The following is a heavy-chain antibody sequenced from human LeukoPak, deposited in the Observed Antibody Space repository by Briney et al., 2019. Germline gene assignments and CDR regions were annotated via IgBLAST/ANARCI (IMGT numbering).Heavy chain of an antibody. CDR1: GYTFTGYY. D-gene: IGHD6-19*01. CDR2: INPNSGGK. J-gene: IGHJ4*02. CDR3: ARVGGPGYSSGWYGY. Sequence: ASVKVSCKASGYTFTGYYLHWVRQAPGQGLEWMGWINPNSGGKNYAQKFQGRVTMTRDTSISTAYMEVSRLRSDDTAVYYCARVGGPGYSSGWYGYWGQGTLVTVSS. V-gene: IGHV1-2*02.